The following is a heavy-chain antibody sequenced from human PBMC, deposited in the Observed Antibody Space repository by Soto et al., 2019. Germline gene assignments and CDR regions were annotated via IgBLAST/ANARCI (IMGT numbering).Heavy chain of an antibody. D-gene: IGHD3-22*01. J-gene: IGHJ4*02. Sequence: ASVKVSCKVSGYTLTELSMHWVRQAPGKGLEWMGGFDPEDGETIYAQKFQGRVTMTEDTSTDTAYMELSSLRSEDTAVYYCATSSITMIVVVTQGSFDYWSQGTLVTVSS. CDR2: FDPEDGET. CDR3: ATSSITMIVVVTQGSFDY. V-gene: IGHV1-24*01. CDR1: GYTLTELS.